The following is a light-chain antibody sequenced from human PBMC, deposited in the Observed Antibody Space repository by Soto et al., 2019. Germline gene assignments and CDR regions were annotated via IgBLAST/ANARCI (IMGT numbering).Light chain of an antibody. CDR1: SSDVGVYDY. V-gene: IGLV2-14*01. CDR3: SSYTTSTTWL. CDR2: EVT. J-gene: IGLJ3*02. Sequence: QSVLTQPASVSGSPGQSITISCTGTSSDVGVYDYVSWYQQHPGKAPKLIISEVTNRPSGVSDRLSGSKSGNTASLTISGLQADDEADYYCSSYTTSTTWLFGGVTKVTVL.